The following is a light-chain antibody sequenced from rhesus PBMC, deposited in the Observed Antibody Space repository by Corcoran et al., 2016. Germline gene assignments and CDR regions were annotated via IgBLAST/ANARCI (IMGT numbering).Light chain of an antibody. J-gene: IGKJ4*01. CDR2: KAT. CDR1: QSISNW. Sequence: DIQMTQSPSSLSASVGDLVTITCRASQSISNWLDWYQQNPGKAPKLLIYKATRLQGGVPSRFSGGGSGTDYTLTISGLPPEDFGIYYCLQYSSSPLAFGGGTKVELK. CDR3: LQYSSSPLA. V-gene: IGKV1-22*01.